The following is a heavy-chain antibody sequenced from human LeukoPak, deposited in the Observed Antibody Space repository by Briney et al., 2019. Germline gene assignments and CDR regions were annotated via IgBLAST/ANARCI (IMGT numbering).Heavy chain of an antibody. CDR1: GGSISSGGYY. Sequence: RTSETLSLTCTVSGGSISSGGYYWSWIRQPPGKGLEWIGYIYHSGSTYYNPSLKSRVTISVDTSKNQFSLKLSSVTAADTAVYYCARVTTDSESIIDYWGQGTLVTVSS. J-gene: IGHJ4*02. D-gene: IGHD4-17*01. CDR2: IYHSGST. CDR3: ARVTTDSESIIDY. V-gene: IGHV4-30-2*01.